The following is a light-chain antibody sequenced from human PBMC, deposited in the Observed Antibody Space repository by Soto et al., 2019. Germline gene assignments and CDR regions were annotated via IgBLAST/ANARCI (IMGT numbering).Light chain of an antibody. CDR1: HSVSSNY. CDR3: QQYGISPT. V-gene: IGKV3-20*01. Sequence: EIVLTQSPGTLSLSPGERATLSCRSSHSVSSNYLAWYQQKPGQAPRLLIYDVSSRATGIPDRFSGSGSGTVFTLTISRLEHVDFAVYYCQQYGISPTFGQGTKVEIK. J-gene: IGKJ1*01. CDR2: DVS.